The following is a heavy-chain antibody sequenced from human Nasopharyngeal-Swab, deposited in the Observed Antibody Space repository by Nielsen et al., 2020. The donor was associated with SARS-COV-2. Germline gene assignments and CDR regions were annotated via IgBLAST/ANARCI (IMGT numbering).Heavy chain of an antibody. J-gene: IGHJ3*02. CDR1: GFTFSSYA. V-gene: IGHV3-23*01. CDR3: AKDQSRNFYYYDSSGKNAFDI. D-gene: IGHD3-22*01. CDR2: ISGSGGST. Sequence: GESLKISCAASGFTFSSYAMSWVRQAPGKGLEWVSAISGSGGSTYYADSVKGRFTISRDNSKNTLYLQMNSLRAEDTAVHYCAKDQSRNFYYYDSSGKNAFDIWGQGTMVTVSS.